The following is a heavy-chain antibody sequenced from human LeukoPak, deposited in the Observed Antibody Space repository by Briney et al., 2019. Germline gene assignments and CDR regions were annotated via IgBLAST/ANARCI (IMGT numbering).Heavy chain of an antibody. CDR2: INPNSGGT. J-gene: IGHJ4*02. CDR3: ARETELGVIVVVAHFDY. Sequence: ASVKVSCKASGYTFTGYYMHWVRQAPGQGLEWMGWINPNSGGTNYAQKFQGRVTMTRDTSISTAYMELSRLRSDDTAVYYCARETELGVIVVVAHFDYWGQGTLVTVSS. V-gene: IGHV1-2*02. CDR1: GYTFTGYY. D-gene: IGHD3-22*01.